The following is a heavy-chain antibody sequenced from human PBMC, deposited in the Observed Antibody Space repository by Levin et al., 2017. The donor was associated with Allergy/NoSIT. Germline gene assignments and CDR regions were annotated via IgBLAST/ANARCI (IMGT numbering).Heavy chain of an antibody. CDR1: GFTFSSYW. Sequence: GESLKISCAASGFTFSSYWMSWVRQAPGKGLEWVANIKQDGSEKYYVDSVKGRFTISRDNAKNSLYLQVNSLRAEDTAVYYCASGAYCGGDCYSGYFFDYWGQGTLVTVSS. CDR3: ASGAYCGGDCYSGYFFDY. J-gene: IGHJ4*02. CDR2: IKQDGSEK. D-gene: IGHD2-21*02. V-gene: IGHV3-7*01.